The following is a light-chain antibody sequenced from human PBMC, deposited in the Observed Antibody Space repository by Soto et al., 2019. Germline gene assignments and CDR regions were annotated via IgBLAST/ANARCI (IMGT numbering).Light chain of an antibody. CDR2: EVS. CDR3: CSYAGSYRV. J-gene: IGLJ2*01. CDR1: SSDVGAYNF. V-gene: IGLV2-14*01. Sequence: QSALTQPASVSGSPGQSITISCTGTSSDVGAYNFVSWYQQHPGKAPKLMIFEVSNRPSGVSNRFSGSKSVNTASLTISGLQAEDEADYYCCSYAGSYRVFGGGTKLTVL.